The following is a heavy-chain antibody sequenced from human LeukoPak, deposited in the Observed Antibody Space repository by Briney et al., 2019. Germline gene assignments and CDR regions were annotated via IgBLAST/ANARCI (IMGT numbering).Heavy chain of an antibody. J-gene: IGHJ4*02. Sequence: GGSLRLSCAASGFTFSSYGMHWVRQAPGKGLEWVAVIWYDGSNKYYADSVKGRFTIPKDNSKNTLYLQMNSLRAEDTAVYYCARDLAVGIFDYWGQGTLVTVSS. CDR1: GFTFSSYG. CDR2: IWYDGSNK. D-gene: IGHD2-15*01. CDR3: ARDLAVGIFDY. V-gene: IGHV3-33*01.